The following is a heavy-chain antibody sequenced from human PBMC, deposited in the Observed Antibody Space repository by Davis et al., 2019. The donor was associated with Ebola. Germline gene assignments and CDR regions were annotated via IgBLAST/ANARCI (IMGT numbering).Heavy chain of an antibody. CDR2: IIPIFGTA. D-gene: IGHD5-12*01. CDR1: GGTFSSYA. J-gene: IGHJ6*02. CDR3: ARDIVATISYYYYGMDV. V-gene: IGHV1-69*13. Sequence: SVKVSCKASGGTFSSYAISWVRQAPGQGLEWMGRIIPIFGTANYAQKFQGRVTITADESTSTAYMELSSLRSEDTAVYYCARDIVATISYYYYGMDVWGQGTTVTVSS.